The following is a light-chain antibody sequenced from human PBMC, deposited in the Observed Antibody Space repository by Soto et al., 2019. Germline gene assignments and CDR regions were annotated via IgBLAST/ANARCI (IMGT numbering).Light chain of an antibody. Sequence: EIVMTQSPATLSVSPGERATLSCRASQSVGSNLAWYQQKPGQAPRLLIYGASTRATGTPATFSGSGSGTEFTLTISSLRSEDCAIYYCQQYNNWPPWTFGQGTKVEIK. CDR1: QSVGSN. CDR2: GAS. V-gene: IGKV3-15*01. CDR3: QQYNNWPPWT. J-gene: IGKJ1*01.